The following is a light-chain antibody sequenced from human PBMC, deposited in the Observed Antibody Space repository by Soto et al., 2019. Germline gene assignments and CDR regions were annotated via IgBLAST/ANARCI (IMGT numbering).Light chain of an antibody. CDR1: QSVDSY. Sequence: EIVLTQSPVTLSLSPGERATLSCRASQSVDSYLAWYQQKPGQAPRLLIYEASNRASGIPARFSGSGSGTDFTLTISSLEPEDFADYYCQQRSNWPLTFGGGTKVEIK. J-gene: IGKJ4*01. V-gene: IGKV3-11*01. CDR3: QQRSNWPLT. CDR2: EAS.